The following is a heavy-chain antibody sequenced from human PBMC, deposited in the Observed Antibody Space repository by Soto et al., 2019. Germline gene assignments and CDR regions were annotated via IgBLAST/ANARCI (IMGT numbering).Heavy chain of an antibody. CDR1: GGSFSGYY. CDR3: ARGYSSYNWFDP. V-gene: IGHV4-34*01. CDR2: INHSGST. Sequence: PSETLSLTCAVYGGSFSGYYWSWILQPPGKGLEWIGEINHSGSTNYNPSLKSRVTISVDTSKNQFSLKLSSVTAADTAVYYCARGYSSYNWFDPWGQGTLVTVSS. J-gene: IGHJ5*02. D-gene: IGHD6-6*01.